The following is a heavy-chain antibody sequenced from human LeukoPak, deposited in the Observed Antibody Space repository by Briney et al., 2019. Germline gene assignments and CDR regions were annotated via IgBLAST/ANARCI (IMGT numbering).Heavy chain of an antibody. CDR3: ARAVVVPAAIGWFDP. Sequence: SETLSLTCAVYGGSFSGYYWGWIRQPPGKGLEWIGEINHSGSTNYNPSLKSRVTISVDTSKNQFSLKLSSVTAADTAVYYCARAVVVPAAIGWFDPWGQGTLVTVSS. CDR2: INHSGST. J-gene: IGHJ5*02. CDR1: GGSFSGYY. V-gene: IGHV4-34*01. D-gene: IGHD2-2*02.